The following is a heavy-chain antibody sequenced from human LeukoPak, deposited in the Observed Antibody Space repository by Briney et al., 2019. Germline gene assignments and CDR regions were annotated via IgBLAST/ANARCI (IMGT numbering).Heavy chain of an antibody. Sequence: SETLSLTCTVSGGSISSGGYYWSWIRQHPGKGLEWIGYIYYSGSTYYNPSLKSRVTISVDTSKNQFSLKLSSVTAADTAVYYCAREGPSSSGSYLNCFDPWGQGTLVTVSS. V-gene: IGHV4-61*08. CDR2: IYYSGST. CDR3: AREGPSSSGSYLNCFDP. CDR1: GGSISSGGYY. D-gene: IGHD1-26*01. J-gene: IGHJ5*02.